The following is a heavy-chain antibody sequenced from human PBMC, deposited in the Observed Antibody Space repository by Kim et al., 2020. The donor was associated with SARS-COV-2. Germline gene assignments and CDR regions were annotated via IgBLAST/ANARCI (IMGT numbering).Heavy chain of an antibody. Sequence: GGSLRLSCAASGFTFSDYYMSWIRQAPGKGLEWVSYISSSGSTIYYADSVKGRFTISRNNAKNSLYLQMNSLRAEDTAVYYCARVNYFFSTDSYGMDVWGQGTTVTVSS. CDR3: ARVNYFFSTDSYGMDV. J-gene: IGHJ6*02. CDR1: GFTFSDYY. V-gene: IGHV3-11*01. CDR2: ISSSGSTI. D-gene: IGHD3-10*01.